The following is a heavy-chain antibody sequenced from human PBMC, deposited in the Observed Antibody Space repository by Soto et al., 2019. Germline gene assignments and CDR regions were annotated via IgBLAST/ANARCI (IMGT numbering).Heavy chain of an antibody. D-gene: IGHD2-8*02. CDR1: GFTFSSYE. CDR2: ISSTGSGT. Sequence: GGSLRLSCAASGFTFSSYEMHWVRQAPGKGLEWISYISSTGSGTLYADSVRGRFTMSRDNTKNSVSLQMSSLRAEDTAVYYCVRDLHEPLATDALRVANWGQGTQVTASS. CDR3: VRDLHEPLATDALRVAN. V-gene: IGHV3-48*03. J-gene: IGHJ4*02.